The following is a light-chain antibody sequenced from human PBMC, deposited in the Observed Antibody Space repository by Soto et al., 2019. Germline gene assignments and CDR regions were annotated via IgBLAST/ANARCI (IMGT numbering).Light chain of an antibody. J-gene: IGKJ3*01. CDR1: QSVSRY. CDR3: QQRSNWPGT. V-gene: IGKV3-11*01. CDR2: DAS. Sequence: EIVLTQAPATLSLSPGERATLSCRASQSVSRYLAWYQQRPGQAPRILIYDASYRATGIPDRFSGSGSGTDLTLTISRLEPEDFAVYYCQQRSNWPGTXGPGTKVEIK.